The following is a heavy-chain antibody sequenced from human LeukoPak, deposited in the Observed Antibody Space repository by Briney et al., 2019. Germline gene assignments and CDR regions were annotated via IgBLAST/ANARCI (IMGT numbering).Heavy chain of an antibody. V-gene: IGHV3-23*01. Sequence: GGSLRLSCAASGFTFSSYAMSWVSQAPGKGLEWVSVINGSGVTTYYADSVKGRFTISRDNSKNTLYLQMNSLRAEDTALYYCARETGDLDCWGQGTLVTVSS. J-gene: IGHJ4*02. D-gene: IGHD7-27*01. CDR1: GFTFSSYA. CDR3: ARETGDLDC. CDR2: INGSGVTT.